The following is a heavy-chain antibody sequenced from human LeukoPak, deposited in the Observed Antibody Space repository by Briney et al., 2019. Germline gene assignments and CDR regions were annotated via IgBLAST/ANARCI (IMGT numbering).Heavy chain of an antibody. Sequence: GGSLRLSCAASGFTFSSYEMNWVRQAPGKGLEWVSYISSSSSTIYYADSVKGRFTISRDNAKNSLYLQMNSLRAEDTAVYYCARVLHKRMYDSTTYYAYWGQGILVTVSS. CDR3: ARVLHKRMYDSTTYYAY. D-gene: IGHD3-22*01. J-gene: IGHJ4*02. CDR2: ISSSSSTI. CDR1: GFTFSSYE. V-gene: IGHV3-48*01.